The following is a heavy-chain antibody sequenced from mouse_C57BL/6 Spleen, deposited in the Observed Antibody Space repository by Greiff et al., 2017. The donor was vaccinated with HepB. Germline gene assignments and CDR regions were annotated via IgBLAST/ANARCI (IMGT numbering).Heavy chain of an antibody. Sequence: EVHLVESGGGLVQPKGSLKLSCAASGFSFNTYAMNWVRQAPGKGLEWVARIRSKSNNYATYYADSVKDRFTISRDDSESMLYLQMNNLKTEDTAMYYCVRQGTTVVPYWYFDVWGTGTTVTVSS. J-gene: IGHJ1*03. CDR3: VRQGTTVVPYWYFDV. V-gene: IGHV10-1*01. CDR1: GFSFNTYA. CDR2: IRSKSNNYAT. D-gene: IGHD1-1*01.